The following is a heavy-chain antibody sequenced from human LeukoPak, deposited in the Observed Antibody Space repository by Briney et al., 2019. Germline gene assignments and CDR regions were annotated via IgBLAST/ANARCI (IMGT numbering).Heavy chain of an antibody. CDR2: ISGSGGNT. V-gene: IGHV3-23*01. J-gene: IGHJ4*02. CDR1: GFTFSSYA. D-gene: IGHD3-22*01. CDR3: AKTGGYVYYFDY. Sequence: GGSLRLSCAASGFTFSSYAMSWVRQAPGKGLEWVSTISGSGGNTYFADSVKGRFTISRDNSKNTLYLQTNSLRAEDTAVYYCAKTGGYVYYFDYWGQGTLVTVSS.